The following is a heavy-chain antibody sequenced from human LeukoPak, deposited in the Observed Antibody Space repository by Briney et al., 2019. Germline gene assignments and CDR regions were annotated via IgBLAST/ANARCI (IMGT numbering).Heavy chain of an antibody. V-gene: IGHV4-39*07. CDR1: GGSISTNSYY. CDR3: ASEVVTSIEYFQH. D-gene: IGHD2-21*02. CDR2: IYYSGST. Sequence: SETLSLTCTVSGGSISTNSYYWGWIRQPPGKGLEWIGNIYYSGSTYYNPSLKSRVTISVDTSKNQFSLKLRSVTAADTAVYYCASEVVTSIEYFQHWGQGTLVTVSS. J-gene: IGHJ1*01.